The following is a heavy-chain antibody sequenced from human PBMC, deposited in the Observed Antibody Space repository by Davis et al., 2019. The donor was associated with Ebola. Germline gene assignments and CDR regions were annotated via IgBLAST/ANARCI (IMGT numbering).Heavy chain of an antibody. V-gene: IGHV1-69*06. Sequence: AASVKVSCKASGGTFSSYAISWVRQAPGQGLEWMGGIIPIFGTANYAQKFQGRVTITADKSTSTAYMELSSLRSEDTAVYYCARIGYSYGHKPIDYWGQGTLVTVSS. CDR1: GGTFSSYA. CDR3: ARIGYSYGHKPIDY. D-gene: IGHD5-18*01. CDR2: IIPIFGTA. J-gene: IGHJ4*02.